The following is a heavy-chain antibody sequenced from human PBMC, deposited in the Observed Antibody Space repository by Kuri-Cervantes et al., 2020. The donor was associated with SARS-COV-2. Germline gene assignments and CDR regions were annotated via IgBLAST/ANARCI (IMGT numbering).Heavy chain of an antibody. CDR2: ISYDGSNK. D-gene: IGHD2-2*01. Sequence: GESLKISCAASGFTFSSYAMHWVRQAPGKGLEWVAVISYDGSNKYYADSVKGRFTISRDNSKNTLYLQVNSLRAEDTAVYYCARTHSLRGYCSSTSCPPNYWGQGTLVTVSS. V-gene: IGHV3-30-3*02. CDR3: ARTHSLRGYCSSTSCPPNY. J-gene: IGHJ4*02. CDR1: GFTFSSYA.